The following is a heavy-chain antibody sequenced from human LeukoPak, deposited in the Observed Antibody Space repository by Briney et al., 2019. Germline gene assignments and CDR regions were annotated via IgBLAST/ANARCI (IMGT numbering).Heavy chain of an antibody. CDR3: ARERTAFYMDV. Sequence: PGGSLRLSCAASGFTFSSYWMHWVRQAPGKGLVWVSRVNSDGSSTSYADSVKGRFTISRDNAKNTLYLQMNSLRAEDTAVYYCARERTAFYMDVWGKGTTVTVSS. D-gene: IGHD5-18*01. J-gene: IGHJ6*03. CDR2: VNSDGSST. CDR1: GFTFSSYW. V-gene: IGHV3-74*01.